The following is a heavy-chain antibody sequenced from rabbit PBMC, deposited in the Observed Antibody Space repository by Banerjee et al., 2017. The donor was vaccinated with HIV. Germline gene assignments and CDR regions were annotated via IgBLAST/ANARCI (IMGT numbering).Heavy chain of an antibody. Sequence: QEQLEESGGDLVKPEGSLTLTCTASGFSFSNKYVMSWVRQAPGKGLEWIACINSSSGNTVYATWAKGRFTISKTSSTTVTLQMTSLTAADTATYFCARDYVGDSYSAFDLWGPGTLVTVS. V-gene: IGHV1S45*01. J-gene: IGHJ4*01. D-gene: IGHD8-1*01. CDR1: GFSFSNKYV. CDR2: INSSSGNT. CDR3: ARDYVGDSYSAFDL.